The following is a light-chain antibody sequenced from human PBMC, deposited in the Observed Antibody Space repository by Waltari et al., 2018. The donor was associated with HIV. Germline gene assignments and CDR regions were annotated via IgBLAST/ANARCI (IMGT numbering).Light chain of an antibody. CDR3: ASFTGDNTVM. V-gene: IGLV2-14*03. CDR2: DVD. Sequence: AVTQPASVSGLPGQSTTISCTGGASDFGLYNFVSWYQQHSGQPPKLILYDVDSRASGVSDRFSGSMSGNTASLTISGLRAEDEALYYCASFTGDNTVMFGGGTEVTVL. J-gene: IGLJ3*02. CDR1: ASDFGLYNF.